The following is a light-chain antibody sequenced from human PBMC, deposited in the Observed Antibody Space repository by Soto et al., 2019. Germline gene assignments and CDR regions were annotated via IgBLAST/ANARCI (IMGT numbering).Light chain of an antibody. J-gene: IGKJ2*01. Sequence: DIQMTQSPSSLSASVGDRVTITCRAIQIIVQYLAWYQQKPGKAPKLLIYDASTLEGGIPSRFSGSGSGTKFTLTISSLQPADFATYYCQQYSSASTFGQGTKLGIK. CDR1: QIIVQY. V-gene: IGKV1-5*01. CDR2: DAS. CDR3: QQYSSAST.